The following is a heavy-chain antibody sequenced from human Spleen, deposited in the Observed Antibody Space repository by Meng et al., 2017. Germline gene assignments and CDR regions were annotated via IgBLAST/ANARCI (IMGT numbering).Heavy chain of an antibody. CDR2: INPNSGGT. J-gene: IGHJ4*02. D-gene: IGHD6-13*01. CDR1: GGTFSSYA. Sequence: VQLVQSGAEVKKPGSSVKVSCKASGGTFSSYAISWVRQAPGQGLEWMGRINPNSGGTNYAQRFQGRVTMTGDTSISTAYMELSGLRSDDTAMYYCARDEDISAAGKLFGDYWGQGTLVTVSS. CDR3: ARDEDISAAGKLFGDY. V-gene: IGHV1-2*06.